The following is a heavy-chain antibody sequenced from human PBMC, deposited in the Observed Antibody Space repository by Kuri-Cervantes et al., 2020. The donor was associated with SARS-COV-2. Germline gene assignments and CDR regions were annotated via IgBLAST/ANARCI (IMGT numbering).Heavy chain of an antibody. Sequence: GESLKISCAASGFTFSSYWMHWVRQAPGKGLVRVSRINSDGSSTSYADSVKGRFTISRDNAKNTLYLQMNSQRAEDTAVYYCARGFLTWWGLGAFDIWGQGTMVTVSS. CDR3: ARGFLTWWGLGAFDI. J-gene: IGHJ3*02. CDR1: GFTFSSYW. D-gene: IGHD3-3*01. V-gene: IGHV3-74*01. CDR2: INSDGSST.